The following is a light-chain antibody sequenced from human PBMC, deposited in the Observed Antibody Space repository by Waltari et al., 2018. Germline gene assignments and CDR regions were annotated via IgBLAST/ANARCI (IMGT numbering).Light chain of an antibody. Sequence: DIVMTQSPDSLAVSLGERATINCKSSQSVLYSPNNKNYLAWYQQKPGQPPKMLIYWASTRESGVPDRFSGSGSGTDFTLTISSLQAEDVASYFCLQYLHTPRTFGQGTKVEIK. CDR2: WAS. V-gene: IGKV4-1*01. CDR3: LQYLHTPRT. J-gene: IGKJ1*01. CDR1: QSVLYSPNNKNY.